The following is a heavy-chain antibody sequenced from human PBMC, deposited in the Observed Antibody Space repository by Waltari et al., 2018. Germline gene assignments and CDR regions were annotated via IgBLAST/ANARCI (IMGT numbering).Heavy chain of an antibody. V-gene: IGHV3-30*04. CDR3: ARDYCDRTNCHGMDV. CDR2: ISYNARNI. D-gene: IGHD3-22*01. Sequence: QVQLVESGGGVVQPGTSLRISCAASEFTFIYYAMHWVRQAPGKGLEWVAVISYNARNIYYVDSVKGRFTISRDNSKKTLYLQMNSLRAEDTAVYYCARDYCDRTNCHGMDVWGQGTTVIVSS. CDR1: EFTFIYYA. J-gene: IGHJ6*02.